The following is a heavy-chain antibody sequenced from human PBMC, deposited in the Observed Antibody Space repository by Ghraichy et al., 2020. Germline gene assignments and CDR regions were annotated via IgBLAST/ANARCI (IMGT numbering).Heavy chain of an antibody. J-gene: IGHJ3*02. CDR3: ARLEVFAFDI. CDR2: IYYSGST. V-gene: IGHV4-39*01. Sequence: SQTLSLTCTVSGGSISSSSYYWGWIRQPPGKGLEWIGSIYYSGSTYYNPSLKSRVTISVDTSKNQFSLKLSSVTAADTAVYYCARLEVFAFDIWGQGTMVTVSS. CDR1: GGSISSSSYY.